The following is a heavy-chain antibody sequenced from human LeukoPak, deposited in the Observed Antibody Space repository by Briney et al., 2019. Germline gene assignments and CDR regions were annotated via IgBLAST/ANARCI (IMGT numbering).Heavy chain of an antibody. D-gene: IGHD6-13*01. V-gene: IGHV3-33*01. Sequence: GGSPRLSCAASGFIFSRYAMHWVRQAPGTGLEWVAVVWSDGTREYYIDSVKGRFTISRDNSKNTLYLQMNSLRAEDTAVYSCARGVAENGNPNYFDPWGRGTLVTVSS. J-gene: IGHJ5*02. CDR3: ARGVAENGNPNYFDP. CDR1: GFIFSRYA. CDR2: VWSDGTRE.